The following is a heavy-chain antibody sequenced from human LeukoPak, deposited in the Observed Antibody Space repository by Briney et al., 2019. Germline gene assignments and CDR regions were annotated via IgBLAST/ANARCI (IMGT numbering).Heavy chain of an antibody. V-gene: IGHV3-30-3*01. CDR2: ISYDGSNK. J-gene: IGHJ3*02. CDR3: ARGYYDSSGYDAFDI. CDR1: GFTFSSYA. D-gene: IGHD3-22*01. Sequence: PGRSLRPSCAASGFTFSSYAMHWVRQAPGKGLEWVAVISYDGSNKYYADSVKGRFTISRDNSKNTLYLQMNSLRAEDTAVYYCARGYYDSSGYDAFDIWGQGTMVTVSS.